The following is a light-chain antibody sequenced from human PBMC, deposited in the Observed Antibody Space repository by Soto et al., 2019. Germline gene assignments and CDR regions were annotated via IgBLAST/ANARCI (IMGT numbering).Light chain of an antibody. Sequence: QSALTQPASMSGSPGQSITISCTGTTSDVGSYNLISWYQQYPGTAPKLIIYEGTKRPSGISNRFSASKSGNTASLTISGLQAEDGADYYCCSYAGSRTFVVLGGGTKLTVL. CDR2: EGT. V-gene: IGLV2-23*03. CDR3: CSYAGSRTFVV. J-gene: IGLJ3*02. CDR1: TSDVGSYNL.